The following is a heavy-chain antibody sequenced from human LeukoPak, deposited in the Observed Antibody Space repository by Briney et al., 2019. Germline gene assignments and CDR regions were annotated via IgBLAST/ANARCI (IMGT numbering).Heavy chain of an antibody. CDR1: GGTFSYYT. J-gene: IGHJ6*03. D-gene: IGHD2-2*01. CDR2: IIPFLGIT. Sequence: SVKVSCKASGGTFSYYTISWVRQAPGQGLEWMGRIIPFLGITNYAQKFQGGVTITADKSTSTAYMELSSLRSEDTAVYYCARATSEIPAAALTGSKYYYYYYMDVWDKGTTVTVSS. CDR3: ARATSEIPAAALTGSKYYYYYYMDV. V-gene: IGHV1-69*02.